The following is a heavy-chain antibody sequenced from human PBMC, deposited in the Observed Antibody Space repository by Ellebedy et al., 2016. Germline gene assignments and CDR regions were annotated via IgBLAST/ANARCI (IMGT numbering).Heavy chain of an antibody. CDR2: MNPNSGNT. J-gene: IGHJ6*03. Sequence: ASVKVSXKASGYTFTSYDINWVRQATGQGLEWMGWMNPNSGNTGYAQKFQGRVTMTRNTSISTAYMELSSLRSEDTAVYYCARGRAASRRYYYYCYMDVWGKGTTVTVSS. CDR1: GYTFTSYD. V-gene: IGHV1-8*01. CDR3: ARGRAASRRYYYYCYMDV. D-gene: IGHD2-15*01.